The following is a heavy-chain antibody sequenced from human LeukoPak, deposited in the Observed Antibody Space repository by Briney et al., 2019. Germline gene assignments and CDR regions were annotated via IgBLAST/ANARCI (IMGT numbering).Heavy chain of an antibody. CDR1: GGSFSGYY. CDR3: ASLSSSWYGSSFDY. V-gene: IGHV4-34*01. J-gene: IGHJ4*02. D-gene: IGHD6-13*01. CDR2: INHSGST. Sequence: SETLSLTCAVYGGSFSGYYWSWIPQPPGKGLEWIGEINHSGSTNYNPSLKSRVTISVNTSKNQLSLKLSSVTAADTAVYYCASLSSSWYGSSFDYWGQGTLVTVSS.